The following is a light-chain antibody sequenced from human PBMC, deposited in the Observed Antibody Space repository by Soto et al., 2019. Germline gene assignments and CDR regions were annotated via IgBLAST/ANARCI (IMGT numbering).Light chain of an antibody. CDR2: GVS. V-gene: IGLV2-14*01. Sequence: QSALTQPACVSGSPGQSITISCTGTSSDVGGYNYVSWYQQHPGKVPKLMIYGVSNRPSGVSNRFSGSKSGNTASLTISGLQAEDEADYYCSSYSSSSTRVFGGGTKLTVL. CDR1: SSDVGGYNY. J-gene: IGLJ3*02. CDR3: SSYSSSSTRV.